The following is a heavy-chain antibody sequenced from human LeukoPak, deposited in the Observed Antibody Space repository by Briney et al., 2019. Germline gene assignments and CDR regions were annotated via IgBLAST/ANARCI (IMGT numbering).Heavy chain of an antibody. CDR1: GGSISSYY. V-gene: IGHV4-59*01. CDR2: IYYSGST. CDR3: ARDNDADAFDI. Sequence: SETLSLTCTVSGGSISSYYWSWIRQPPGKGLEWIGYIYYSGSTNYNPSLKSRVTISVDTSKNQFSLKLSSVTAADTAVYYCARDNDADAFDIWGQGTMVTVSS. J-gene: IGHJ3*02. D-gene: IGHD2-8*01.